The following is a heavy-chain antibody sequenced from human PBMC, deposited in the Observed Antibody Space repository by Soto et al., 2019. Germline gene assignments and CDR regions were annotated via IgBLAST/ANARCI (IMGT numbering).Heavy chain of an antibody. D-gene: IGHD3-3*01. CDR3: TTVVRTYYDFWSGYPPVDY. CDR1: GFTFSNAW. J-gene: IGHJ4*02. V-gene: IGHV3-15*07. Sequence: GGSLRLSCAASGFTFSNAWMNWVRQASGKGLEWVGRIKSKTDGGTTDYAAPVKGRFTISRDDSKNTLYLQMNSLKTEDTAVYYCTTVVRTYYDFWSGYPPVDYWGQGTLVTVS. CDR2: IKSKTDGGTT.